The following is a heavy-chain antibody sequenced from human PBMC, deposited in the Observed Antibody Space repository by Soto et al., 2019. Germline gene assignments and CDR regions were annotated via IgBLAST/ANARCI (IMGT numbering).Heavy chain of an antibody. Sequence: QVQLVQSGAEVKKPGASVKVSCRASGYTFTHYGITWVRQAPGQGLEWLGWINPDNGGKHTGQRLHDRLTLTTDTSTTTAYMELRRLIYDDTAVYSGAKDLDDGGRYWYFDLWGRGTLVTVSS. D-gene: IGHD4-17*01. CDR3: AKDLDDGGRYWYFDL. CDR1: GYTFTHYG. CDR2: INPDNGGK. J-gene: IGHJ2*01. V-gene: IGHV1-18*01.